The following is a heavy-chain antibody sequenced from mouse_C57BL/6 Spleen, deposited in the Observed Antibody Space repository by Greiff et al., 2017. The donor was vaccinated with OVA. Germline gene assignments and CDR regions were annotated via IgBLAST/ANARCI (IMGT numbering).Heavy chain of an antibody. CDR3: ARGDGYYRYFDV. V-gene: IGHV3-6*01. J-gene: IGHJ1*03. D-gene: IGHD2-3*01. Sequence: VQLKESGPGLVKPSQSLSLTCSVTGYSITSGYYWNWIRQFPGNKLEWMGYISYDGSNNYNPSLKNRISITRDTSKNQFFLKLNSVTTEDTATYYCARGDGYYRYFDVWGTGTTVTVSS. CDR2: ISYDGSN. CDR1: GYSITSGYY.